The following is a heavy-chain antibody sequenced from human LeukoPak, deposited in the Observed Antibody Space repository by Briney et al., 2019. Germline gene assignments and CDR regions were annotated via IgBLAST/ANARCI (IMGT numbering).Heavy chain of an antibody. Sequence: GGSLRLSCAASGFTFSSYSMNWVRQAPGKGLEWVSYIRRSSSTIYYADSVKGRFTISRDNAKNSLYLQMNSLRDEDTAVYYCARSLGYYDSSGYYSYNWFDPWGQGTLVTVSS. CDR3: ARSLGYYDSSGYYSYNWFDP. V-gene: IGHV3-48*02. CDR2: IRRSSSTI. CDR1: GFTFSSYS. J-gene: IGHJ5*02. D-gene: IGHD3-22*01.